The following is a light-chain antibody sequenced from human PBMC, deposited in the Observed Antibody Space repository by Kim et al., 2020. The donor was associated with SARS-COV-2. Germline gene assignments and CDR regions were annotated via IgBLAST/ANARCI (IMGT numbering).Light chain of an antibody. J-gene: IGLJ2*01. V-gene: IGLV3-19*01. Sequence: AMGKTVRITCQGDIHRTYYASWNQQKPRQAPILVIYGKNNRPSGIQGRFSGCSSGNTASLTVTGDQAVDAAYYYCNSRDNSDDHVVFGGGTQLTVL. CDR3: NSRDNSDDHVV. CDR2: GKN. CDR1: IHRTYY.